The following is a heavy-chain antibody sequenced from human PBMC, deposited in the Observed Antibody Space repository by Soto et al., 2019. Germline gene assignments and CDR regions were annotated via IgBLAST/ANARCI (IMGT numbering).Heavy chain of an antibody. D-gene: IGHD6-13*01. CDR3: ARDRMAAAGPKDY. CDR2: IYSGGST. V-gene: IGHV3-53*01. J-gene: IGHJ4*02. Sequence: GGSLRLSCAASGFTVSSNYMSWVRQAPGKGLEWVSVIYSGGSTYYADSVKGRFTISRDNSKNTLYLQMNSLRAEDTAVYYCARDRMAAAGPKDYWGQGTLVTVSS. CDR1: GFTVSSNY.